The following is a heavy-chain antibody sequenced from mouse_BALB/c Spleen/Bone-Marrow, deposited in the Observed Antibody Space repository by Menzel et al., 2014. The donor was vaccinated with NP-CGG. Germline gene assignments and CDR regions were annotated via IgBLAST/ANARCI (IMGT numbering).Heavy chain of an antibody. Sequence: VQLVESGAELVRPGSSVKISCESSGCVFSTYWINWVKQRPGQGLEWIGQIYPGGGDTDYNGKFKDKATLTADKSSNTAYMQLSSLTSEDSAVYFCARGGISVDYWGQGTTLTVSS. CDR1: GCVFSTYW. CDR3: ARGGISVDY. V-gene: IGHV1-80*01. CDR2: IYPGGGDT. J-gene: IGHJ2*01.